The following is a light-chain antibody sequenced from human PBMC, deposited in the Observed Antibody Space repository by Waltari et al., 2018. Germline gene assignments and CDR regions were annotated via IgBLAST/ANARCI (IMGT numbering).Light chain of an antibody. CDR1: QTISIW. Sequence: DIQLTQSPSTLSASVGDRVTITCRTSQTISIWLAWYQQKSGKAPNLLIYQASSLKSGVPSRFSGSGSWTEFTLTIRSLQPEDFATYYCQKYNNYPYTFGQGTKLEIK. CDR3: QKYNNYPYT. V-gene: IGKV1-5*03. J-gene: IGKJ2*01. CDR2: QAS.